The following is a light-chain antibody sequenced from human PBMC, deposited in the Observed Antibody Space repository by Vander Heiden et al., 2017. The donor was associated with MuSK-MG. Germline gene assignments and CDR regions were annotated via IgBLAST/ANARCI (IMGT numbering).Light chain of an antibody. CDR2: DDT. J-gene: IGLJ2*01. CDR1: KLVSYS. Sequence: SYALTQPPSVSVAPGQTARITCGGNKLVSYSVHWYQQRPGQAPVLVVYDDTDRPSGIPERFSGSNSGNTATLTISRVEAGDEADYYCQVWDSRSVQVVFGGGTKLTVL. V-gene: IGLV3-21*02. CDR3: QVWDSRSVQVV.